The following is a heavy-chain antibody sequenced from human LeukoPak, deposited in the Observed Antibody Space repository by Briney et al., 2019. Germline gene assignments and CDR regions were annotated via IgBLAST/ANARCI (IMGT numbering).Heavy chain of an antibody. D-gene: IGHD3-9*01. CDR2: ISGSGGST. CDR3: AKAKDPSYYDILTGYPQGYYYYMDV. CDR1: GFTFSSYG. V-gene: IGHV3-23*01. Sequence: GGSLRLSCAASGFTFSSYGMSWVRQAPGKGLEWVSAISGSGGSTYYADSVKGRFTISRDNSKNTLYLQMNSLRAEDTAVYYCAKAKDPSYYDILTGYPQGYYYYMDVWGKGTTVTISS. J-gene: IGHJ6*03.